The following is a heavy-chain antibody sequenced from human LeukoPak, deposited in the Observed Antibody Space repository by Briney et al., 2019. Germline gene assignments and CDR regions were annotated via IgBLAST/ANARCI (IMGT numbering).Heavy chain of an antibody. CDR2: ITHEGGDA. J-gene: IGHJ5*01. CDR1: GFTFSAHW. V-gene: IGHV3-74*01. CDR3: ARVLTYFDL. Sequence: PGGSLRLSCAGSGFTFSAHWMHWVRQGPGKGLVWVARITHEGGDANYADSAKGRFTISRDNANKVLYLEMNSLTADDTGVYYCARVLTYFDLWGQGTLVTVSS.